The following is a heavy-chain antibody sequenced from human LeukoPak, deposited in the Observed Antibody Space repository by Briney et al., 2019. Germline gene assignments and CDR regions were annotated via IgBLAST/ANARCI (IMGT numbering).Heavy chain of an antibody. J-gene: IGHJ4*02. V-gene: IGHV3-23*01. CDR1: GFIFSTYA. CDR2: LSASGFNT. CDR3: AKDRSSGWYFDY. Sequence: PGGSLRLSCAASGFIFSTYAMTWLRQAPGKGLEWVSALSASGFNTYYADSVKGRFTISRDNFKNMLYLQMNSLRAEDTAVYYCAKDRSSGWYFDYWGQGTLVTVSS. D-gene: IGHD6-19*01.